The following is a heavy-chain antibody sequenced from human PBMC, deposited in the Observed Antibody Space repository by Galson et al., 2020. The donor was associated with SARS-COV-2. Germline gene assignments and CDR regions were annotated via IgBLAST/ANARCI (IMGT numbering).Heavy chain of an antibody. D-gene: IGHD3-10*01. Sequence: QAGGSLRLSCAASGFTFSNYAMSWVRQTPGKGLEWVSGISGSGVSTYHADSVKGRFTISRDNSKNTLYLQMNSLRADDTAVYYCAKDGIWFGELGKQRGQGTLVTVSS. CDR1: GFTFSNYA. CDR3: AKDGIWFGELGKQ. J-gene: IGHJ4*02. V-gene: IGHV3-23*01. CDR2: ISGSGVST.